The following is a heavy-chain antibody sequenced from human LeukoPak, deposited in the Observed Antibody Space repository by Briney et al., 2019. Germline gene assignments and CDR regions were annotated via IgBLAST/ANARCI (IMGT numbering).Heavy chain of an antibody. CDR1: GGSISSGDYY. CDR2: IYYSGST. Sequence: SETLSLTCTVSGGSISSGDYYWSWIRQPPGKGLEWIGYIYYSGSTYYNPSLKSRVTISVDTSKNQFSLKLSSVTAADTAVYYCARVSRGEYAFDIWGQGTMVTVSS. J-gene: IGHJ3*02. CDR3: ARVSRGEYAFDI. V-gene: IGHV4-30-4*08. D-gene: IGHD3-10*01.